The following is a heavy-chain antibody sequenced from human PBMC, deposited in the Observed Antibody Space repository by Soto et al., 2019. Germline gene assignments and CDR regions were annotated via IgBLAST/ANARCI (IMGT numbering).Heavy chain of an antibody. V-gene: IGHV3-23*01. D-gene: IGHD6-6*01. CDR2: ISGSGGST. CDR1: GFPFSIYA. Sequence: PGGSLRLSCAASGFPFSIYAMSLVRQAPGKGLEWVSAISGSGGSTYYADSVKGRFTISRDNSKNTLYLQMNSLRAEDTAVYYCAKDRAARRLREDGIDVWGQGTTVTVSS. CDR3: AKDRAARRLREDGIDV. J-gene: IGHJ6*02.